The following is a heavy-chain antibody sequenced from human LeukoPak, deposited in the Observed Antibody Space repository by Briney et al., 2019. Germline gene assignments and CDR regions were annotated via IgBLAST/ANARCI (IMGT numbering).Heavy chain of an antibody. D-gene: IGHD3-10*01. CDR1: GFTFSSYA. J-gene: IGHJ6*03. V-gene: IGHV3-23*01. Sequence: GGSLRLSCAASGFTFSSYAMSRVRQAPGKGLEWVSTISGSGGSTYYADSVKGRFTISRDNSKNTLCLQMNSLRAEDTAVYYCAKGLYGSGSYYSNYYYNMDVWGNGTTVTISS. CDR2: ISGSGGST. CDR3: AKGLYGSGSYYSNYYYNMDV.